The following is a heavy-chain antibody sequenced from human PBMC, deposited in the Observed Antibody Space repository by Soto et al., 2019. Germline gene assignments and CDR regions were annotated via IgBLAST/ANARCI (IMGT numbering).Heavy chain of an antibody. CDR1: GFTFSVYA. D-gene: IGHD2-21*02. V-gene: IGHV3-23*01. Sequence: EVQLLESGGGFVQPGGSLRLSCAATGFTFSVYAMTWVRQAPGKGLEWVSAVTANGGSTYSADSVKGRFTISRDNSKKTLFLQMNSLRAEDTGVYYCASLGVGDWANYYYYYGMDVWGQGTTVTVSS. CDR2: VTANGGST. J-gene: IGHJ6*02. CDR3: ASLGVGDWANYYYYYGMDV.